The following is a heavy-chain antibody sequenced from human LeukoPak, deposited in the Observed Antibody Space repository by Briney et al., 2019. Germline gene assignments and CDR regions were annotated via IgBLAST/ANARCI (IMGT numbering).Heavy chain of an antibody. V-gene: IGHV3-23*01. D-gene: IGHD2-15*01. J-gene: IGHJ3*02. CDR3: AKDACSGGSCPEAFDI. CDR1: GFTFSSYA. CDR2: ISGSGTST. Sequence: GGSLRLSCAASGFTFSSYAMSWVRQAPGEGLEWVSSISGSGTSTYYADSVKGRFTISRDNSKNTLYLQMNSLRAEDTAVYYCAKDACSGGSCPEAFDIWGQGTMVTVSS.